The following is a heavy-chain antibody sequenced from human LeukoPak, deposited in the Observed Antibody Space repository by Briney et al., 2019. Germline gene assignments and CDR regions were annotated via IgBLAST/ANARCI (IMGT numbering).Heavy chain of an antibody. J-gene: IGHJ4*02. Sequence: PGGALRLSCAAPGVTFSGFLMSWVRQAPGKGLEWVAIIKQVGSEIHYAGFVKGRFTISRDNDKNSLYLEVNSLRVEDTAVYFCAGGSRCLIESWGQGALVTVSS. CDR1: GVTFSGFL. CDR3: AGGSRCLIES. V-gene: IGHV3-7*04. CDR2: IKQVGSEI. D-gene: IGHD2-8*01.